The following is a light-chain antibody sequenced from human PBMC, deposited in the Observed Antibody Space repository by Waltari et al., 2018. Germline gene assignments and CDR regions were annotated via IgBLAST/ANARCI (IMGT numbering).Light chain of an antibody. Sequence: QSALTQPASVSGSPGQSITISCTGTSSDVAGHNYVSWYQQHPGKAPKLMIYDVSNRPSGVSNRFSGSKSGNTASLTISGLQAEDEADYYCSSYTSSSTLVVFGGGTKLTVL. CDR3: SSYTSSSTLVV. J-gene: IGLJ2*01. CDR1: SSDVAGHNY. V-gene: IGLV2-14*01. CDR2: DVS.